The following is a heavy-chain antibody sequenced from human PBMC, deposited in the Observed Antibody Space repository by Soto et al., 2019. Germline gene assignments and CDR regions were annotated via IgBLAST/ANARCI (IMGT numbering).Heavy chain of an antibody. CDR2: IWYDGSNK. Sequence: QVQLVESGGGVVQPGRSLRLSCAASGFTFSSYGMHWVRQAPGKGLEWVAVIWYDGSNKYYADSVKGRFTISRDNSKNTLYLQMNSLRAEDTAVYYCARDDHRSDAFDIWGQGTMVTVSS. CDR3: ARDDHRSDAFDI. D-gene: IGHD6-6*01. J-gene: IGHJ3*02. V-gene: IGHV3-33*01. CDR1: GFTFSSYG.